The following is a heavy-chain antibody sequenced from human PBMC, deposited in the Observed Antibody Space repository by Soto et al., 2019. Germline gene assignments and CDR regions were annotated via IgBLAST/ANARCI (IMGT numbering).Heavy chain of an antibody. CDR1: GYTFTGYY. D-gene: IGHD3-10*01. CDR2: INPNSGGT. V-gene: IGHV1-2*02. CDR3: ARDHGTWFGELLPNYYYYYGMDV. Sequence: ASVKVSCKASGYTFTGYYMHWVRQAPGQGLEWMGWINPNSGGTNYAQKFQGRVTMTRDTSISTAYMELSRLRSDDTAVYYCARDHGTWFGELLPNYYYYYGMDVWGQGTTVTVSS. J-gene: IGHJ6*02.